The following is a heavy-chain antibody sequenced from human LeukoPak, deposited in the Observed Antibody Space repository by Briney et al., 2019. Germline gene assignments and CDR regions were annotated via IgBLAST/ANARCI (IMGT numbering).Heavy chain of an antibody. CDR2: IYYRGST. CDR3: ARSYSGSYFYFDY. Sequence: SETLSLTCTVSGGSISSYYWSWIRQPPGKGLEWIGYIYYRGSTNYNPSLKSRVTISVDTSKNQFSLKLSSVTAADTAVYYCARSYSGSYFYFDYWGQGTLVTVSS. D-gene: IGHD1-26*01. J-gene: IGHJ4*02. V-gene: IGHV4-59*01. CDR1: GGSISSYY.